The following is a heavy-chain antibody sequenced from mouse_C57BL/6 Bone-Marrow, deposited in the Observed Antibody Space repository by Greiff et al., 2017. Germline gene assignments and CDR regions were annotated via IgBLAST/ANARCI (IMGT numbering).Heavy chain of an antibody. CDR2: IDPSDSYT. J-gene: IGHJ2*01. CDR3: ARGEGYYGYPGDYFDY. D-gene: IGHD2-2*01. CDR1: GYTFTSYW. V-gene: IGHV1-69*01. Sequence: QVQLQQSGAELVMPGASVKLSCKASGYTFTSYWMHWVKQRPGQGLEWIGEIDPSDSYTNYNQKFKGKSTLPVDKSSSTAYMQLRSLTSEDSAVYYCARGEGYYGYPGDYFDYWGQGTTLTVSS.